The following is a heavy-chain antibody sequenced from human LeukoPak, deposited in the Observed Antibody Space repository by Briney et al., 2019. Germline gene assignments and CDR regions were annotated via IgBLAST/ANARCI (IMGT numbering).Heavy chain of an antibody. CDR3: ASRWVEDDRIDY. J-gene: IGHJ4*02. CDR1: GGSISSSSYY. V-gene: IGHV4-39*07. CDR2: IYYSGST. D-gene: IGHD5-24*01. Sequence: SETLSLTCTVSGGSISSSSYYWGWIRQPPGKGLEWIGNIYYSGSTYYNPSLKSRVTISVDTSKNQFSLKLSSVTAADTAVYYCASRWVEDDRIDYWGQGTLVIVSS.